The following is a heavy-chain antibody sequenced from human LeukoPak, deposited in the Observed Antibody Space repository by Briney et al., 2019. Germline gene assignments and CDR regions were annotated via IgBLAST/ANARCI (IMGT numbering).Heavy chain of an antibody. V-gene: IGHV4-38-2*01. D-gene: IGHD3-10*01. CDR3: AVEDYFNFYFDY. CDR2: VYHGGST. CDR1: GYAIRTGYY. Sequence: SETLSLTCAVSGYAIRTGYYWGWLRQPPGKELEWIGSVYHGGSTYYTPSLKSRVTISVDTSKNHFSLSLNSVTVADTAVYYCAVEDYFNFYFDYWGQGTLVTVSS. J-gene: IGHJ4*02.